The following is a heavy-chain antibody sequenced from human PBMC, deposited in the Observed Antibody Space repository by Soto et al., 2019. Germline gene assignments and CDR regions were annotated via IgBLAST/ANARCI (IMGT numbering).Heavy chain of an antibody. CDR3: ARETWWRLDY. D-gene: IGHD2-15*01. V-gene: IGHV3-7*04. CDR2: INPAGRDE. CDR1: GLPFSSHY. J-gene: IGHJ4*02. Sequence: EVQLVESGGGLVQPGGSLRLSCAASGLPFSSHYMSWIRQAPGRGLEWVAKINPAGRDEQYADSVRGRFTVSRDNTKNLVFLQMKCRRVEDTAVYYCARETWWRLDYWGQGNLVTVSS.